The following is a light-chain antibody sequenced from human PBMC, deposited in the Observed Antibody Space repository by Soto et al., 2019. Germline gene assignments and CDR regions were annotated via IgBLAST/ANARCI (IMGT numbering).Light chain of an antibody. Sequence: QAVVTQPPSASGTPGQRVTISCSGSSSNIGSNYIYWYQQIPGTAPTIVIYTNNQRPSGVPDRFSGSKSGTSASLAISGLQSEDEAVYYCAAWDDRLSGPVFGGGTKLTVL. CDR1: SSNIGSNY. CDR2: TNN. CDR3: AAWDDRLSGPV. V-gene: IGLV1-47*02. J-gene: IGLJ2*01.